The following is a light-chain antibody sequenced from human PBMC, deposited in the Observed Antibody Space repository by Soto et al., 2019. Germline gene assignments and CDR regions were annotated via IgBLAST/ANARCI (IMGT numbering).Light chain of an antibody. J-gene: IGKJ3*01. CDR3: QQPNSYPVVT. V-gene: IGKV1-9*01. CDR1: QGISSY. CDR2: AAS. Sequence: DIQLTQSPSFLSASVGDRVTITCRASQGISSYLAWYQQKPGKAPKLLIYAASTLQSGVPSRFSGSGSGTEYTLTISSLQPEDFATYYCQQPNSYPVVTFGPGTNVDIK.